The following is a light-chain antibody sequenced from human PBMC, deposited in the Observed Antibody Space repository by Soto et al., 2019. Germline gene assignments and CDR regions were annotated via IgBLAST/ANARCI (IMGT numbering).Light chain of an antibody. CDR3: QQRSNWPT. J-gene: IGKJ3*01. Sequence: EIVLTQSPATLSLSPGERATLSCRASQSVSSYLAWYQQKPGQAPRLLIYDASNRATGIPARFSGSGSGTDFTLTISSLAPEDFAVYYCQQRSNWPTLGPGTKVDIK. CDR1: QSVSSY. CDR2: DAS. V-gene: IGKV3-11*01.